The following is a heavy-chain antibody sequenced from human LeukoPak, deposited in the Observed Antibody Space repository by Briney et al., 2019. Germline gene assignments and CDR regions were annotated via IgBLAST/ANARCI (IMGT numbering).Heavy chain of an antibody. CDR2: INWNGGTT. CDR1: GFTFNRHN. V-gene: IGHV3-20*04. D-gene: IGHD3-10*02. J-gene: IGHJ6*04. Sequence: GGSLRLSCAASGFTFNRHNMSWVRQAPGKGLEWVSGINWNGGTTTYADSVKGRFTISRDNAKNSLYLQMNSLRAEDTAVYYCAELGITMIGGVWGKGTTVTISS. CDR3: AELGITMIGGV.